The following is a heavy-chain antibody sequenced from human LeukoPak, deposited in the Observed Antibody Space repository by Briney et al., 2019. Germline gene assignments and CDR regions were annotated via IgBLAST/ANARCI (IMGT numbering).Heavy chain of an antibody. CDR3: EKASGHNAGAILFDY. CDR1: GFTVSSYG. D-gene: IGHD1-26*01. Sequence: PGGSLRLACAAAGFTVSSYGMHWVRQAPGKGLEWVAVIWYDGSNKYYADSVKGRFTISRDNSKNTLYLQMNSLRAEDTAVYYCEKASGHNAGAILFDYWGQGTLVTVSS. J-gene: IGHJ4*02. CDR2: IWYDGSNK. V-gene: IGHV3-33*06.